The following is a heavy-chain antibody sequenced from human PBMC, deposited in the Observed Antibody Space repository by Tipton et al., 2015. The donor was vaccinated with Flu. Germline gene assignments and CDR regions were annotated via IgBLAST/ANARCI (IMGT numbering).Heavy chain of an antibody. J-gene: IGHJ4*02. V-gene: IGHV5-51*01. CDR1: GLSFTTYW. Sequence: QLVQSGAEVKKPGESLKISCKASGLSFTTYWIGWVSQMPGKGLEWMGIIYPGDSDTRYSPSFQGQVTISADKSITTAYLQWSSRKASDTAIYYCAVPPGYASGRLESWGQGTLVTVSS. CDR3: AVPPGYASGRLES. D-gene: IGHD3-9*01. CDR2: IYPGDSDT.